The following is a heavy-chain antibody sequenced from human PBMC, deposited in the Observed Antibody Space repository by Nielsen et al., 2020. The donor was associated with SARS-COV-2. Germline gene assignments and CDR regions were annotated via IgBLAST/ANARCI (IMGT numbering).Heavy chain of an antibody. Sequence: GESLKISCKGSGYSFTSYWISWVRQMPGKGLEWMGRIDPSDSHTNYSPSFQGHVTISADKSISTAYLQWSSLKASDTAMYYCATLGRYYYDSSGYLDAFDIWGQGTMVTVSS. J-gene: IGHJ3*02. CDR1: GYSFTSYW. D-gene: IGHD3-22*01. V-gene: IGHV5-10-1*01. CDR3: ATLGRYYYDSSGYLDAFDI. CDR2: IDPSDSHT.